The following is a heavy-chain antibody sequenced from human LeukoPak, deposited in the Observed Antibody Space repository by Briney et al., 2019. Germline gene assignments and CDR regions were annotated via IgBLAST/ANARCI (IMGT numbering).Heavy chain of an antibody. Sequence: SQTLSLTCAISGDSFSTNSAAWNWLRQSPSRGLEWLGRTYYRSTLYNDYAVSVKSRITINPDKSKNQFSLHLKSVTPEDTAVYYCARGTYYPFDYWGQGTLVTVSS. J-gene: IGHJ4*02. V-gene: IGHV6-1*01. D-gene: IGHD3-10*01. CDR2: TYYRSTLYN. CDR1: GDSFSTNSAA. CDR3: ARGTYYPFDY.